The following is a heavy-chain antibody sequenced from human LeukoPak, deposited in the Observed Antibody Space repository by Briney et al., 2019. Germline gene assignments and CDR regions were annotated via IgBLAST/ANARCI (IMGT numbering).Heavy chain of an antibody. CDR2: INHSGST. CDR3: ARGRITMVRGVLDY. Sequence: SETLSFTCAVYGGSFSGYYWSLIRQPPGKGLEWIGEINHSGSTNYNPSLKSRVTISVDTSKNQFSLKLSSVTAADTAVYYCARGRITMVRGVLDYWGQGTLVTVSS. D-gene: IGHD3-10*01. J-gene: IGHJ4*02. V-gene: IGHV4-34*01. CDR1: GGSFSGYY.